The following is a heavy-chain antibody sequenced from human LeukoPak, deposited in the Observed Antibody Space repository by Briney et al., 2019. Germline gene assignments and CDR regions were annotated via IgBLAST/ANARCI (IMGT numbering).Heavy chain of an antibody. CDR1: GFTFSSYA. V-gene: IGHV3-23*01. J-gene: IGHJ3*02. CDR3: AKDRDDYVWGSYLGAFDI. D-gene: IGHD3-16*01. Sequence: GGSLRLSCAASGFTFSSYAMSWVRQTPVKGLEWVSVISGSGGSTYYADSVKGRFTISRVNFKNTLYLQMNSLRAEDTAVFYCAKDRDDYVWGSYLGAFDIWGQGTMVTVSS. CDR2: ISGSGGST.